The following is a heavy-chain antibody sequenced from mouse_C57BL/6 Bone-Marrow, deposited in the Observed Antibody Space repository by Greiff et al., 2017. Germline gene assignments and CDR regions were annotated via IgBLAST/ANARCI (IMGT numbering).Heavy chain of an antibody. V-gene: IGHV14-4*01. CDR3: TLGGFAY. CDR2: IDPENGDT. Sequence: EVKLMESGAELVRPGASVKLSCTASGFNIKDDYMHWVKQRPEQGLEWIGWIDPENGDTEYASKFQGKAPITADTSSNTAYLQLSSLTSEDTAVYYCTLGGFAYWGQGTLVTVSA. CDR1: GFNIKDDY. D-gene: IGHD3-3*01. J-gene: IGHJ3*01.